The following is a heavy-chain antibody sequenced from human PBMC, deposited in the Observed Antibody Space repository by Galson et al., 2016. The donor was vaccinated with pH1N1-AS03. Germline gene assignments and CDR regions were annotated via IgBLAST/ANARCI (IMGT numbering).Heavy chain of an antibody. CDR1: GGSISSYF. Sequence: SETLSLTCTVSGGSISSYFWSWIRQPPGKGLEWIGEIIIGRGLPPTYTPSLKRRVTTSIDTSRGELSLKLRSVTAADTGVYYCARRPTGIDYWGQGVQVTVSS. D-gene: IGHD3-10*01. CDR3: ARRPTGIDY. J-gene: IGHJ4*02. V-gene: IGHV4-59*12. CDR2: IIIGRGLPP.